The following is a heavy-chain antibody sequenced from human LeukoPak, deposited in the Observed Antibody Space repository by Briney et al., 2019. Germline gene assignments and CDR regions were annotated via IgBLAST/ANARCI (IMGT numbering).Heavy chain of an antibody. J-gene: IGHJ4*02. V-gene: IGHV3-48*04. CDR1: GFDFSTYS. D-gene: IGHD6-19*01. Sequence: GGSLRLSCAASGFDFSTYSIDWVRQAPGKGLEWVSYISSSSNNIYHADSVKGRFTISRDNAKNSLHLQMNSLRAEDTAVYYCARVGRSGWTVDYWGQGTLVTVPS. CDR3: ARVGRSGWTVDY. CDR2: ISSSSNNI.